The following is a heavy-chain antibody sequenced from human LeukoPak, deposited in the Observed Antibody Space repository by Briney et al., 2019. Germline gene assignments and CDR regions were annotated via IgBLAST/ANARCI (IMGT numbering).Heavy chain of an antibody. CDR3: ARERGPPVVVPAAILPRAFDI. D-gene: IGHD2-2*02. CDR2: ISSSSSYI. Sequence: GGSLRLSCAASGFTFSSYSMNWVRQAPGKGLEWVSSISSSSSYIYYADSVKGRFTISRDNAKNSLYLQMNSLRAEDTAVYYCARERGPPVVVPAAILPRAFDIWGQGTMVTVSS. V-gene: IGHV3-21*01. CDR1: GFTFSSYS. J-gene: IGHJ3*02.